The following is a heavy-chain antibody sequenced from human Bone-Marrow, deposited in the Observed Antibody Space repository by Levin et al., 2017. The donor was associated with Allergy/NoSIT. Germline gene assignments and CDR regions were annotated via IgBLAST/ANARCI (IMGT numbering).Heavy chain of an antibody. CDR3: ARANYGNQFDY. CDR1: GDSVSRSSW. V-gene: IGHV4-4*02. D-gene: IGHD3-16*01. J-gene: IGHJ4*02. Sequence: PSETLSLTCAVSGDSVSRSSWWNWVRQPPGKGLEWIGEIYRTGLSNYNPSLKSRVTMSVDTSNNQFSLRLTSVTAADTAIDFCARANYGNQFDYWGPGTLVTVSS. CDR2: IYRTGLS.